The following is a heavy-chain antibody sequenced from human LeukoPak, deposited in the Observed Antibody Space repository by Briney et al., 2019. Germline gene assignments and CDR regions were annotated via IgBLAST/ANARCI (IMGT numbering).Heavy chain of an antibody. CDR1: GGSISSGDYY. CDR2: IYYSGST. V-gene: IGHV4-61*08. CDR3: AREVYYYYYMDV. J-gene: IGHJ6*03. Sequence: PSETLSLTCTVSGGSISSGDYYWSWIRQPPGKGLEWIGYIYYSGSTNYNPSLKSRVTISVDTSKNQFSLKLSSVTAADTAVYYCAREVYYYYYMDVWGKGTTVTVSS.